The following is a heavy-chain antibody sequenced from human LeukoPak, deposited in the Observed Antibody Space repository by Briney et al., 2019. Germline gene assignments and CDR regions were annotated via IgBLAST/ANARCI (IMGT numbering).Heavy chain of an antibody. Sequence: GSVEVSCKVSGYTLTELSMHWVRQAPGKGLEWMGGFDPEGGETIYAQKFQGRVTMTEDTSTDTAYMELSSLRSEDTAVYYCATALASQPDSSGYYYLPDYWGQGTLVTVSS. D-gene: IGHD3-22*01. CDR2: FDPEGGET. CDR1: GYTLTELS. J-gene: IGHJ4*02. CDR3: ATALASQPDSSGYYYLPDY. V-gene: IGHV1-24*01.